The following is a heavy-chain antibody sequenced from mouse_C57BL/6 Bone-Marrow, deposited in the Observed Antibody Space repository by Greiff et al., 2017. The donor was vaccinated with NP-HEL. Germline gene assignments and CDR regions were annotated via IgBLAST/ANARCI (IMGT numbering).Heavy chain of an antibody. J-gene: IGHJ2*01. Sequence: EVQLQQSGPELVKPGASVKISCKASGYTFTDYYMNWVKQSHGKSLEWIGDINPNNGGTSYNQKFKGKATLTVDKSSSTAYMELRSLTSEDSAVYYCARSYYDYEGGFDYWGQGTTLTVSS. D-gene: IGHD2-4*01. CDR2: INPNNGGT. CDR1: GYTFTDYY. V-gene: IGHV1-26*01. CDR3: ARSYYDYEGGFDY.